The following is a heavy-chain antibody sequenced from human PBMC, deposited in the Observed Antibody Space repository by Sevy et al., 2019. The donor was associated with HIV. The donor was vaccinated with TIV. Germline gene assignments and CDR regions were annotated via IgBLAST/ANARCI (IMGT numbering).Heavy chain of an antibody. CDR1: GYSISSGYY. J-gene: IGHJ4*01. V-gene: IGHV4-38-2*01. D-gene: IGHD3-22*01. Sequence: SETLSLTCAVSGYSISSGYYWGWIRQPPGKGLEWIGSIYHSGSTYYNPSLKSRLTISVDTSKNQFSLKLSSVTAADTAVYYCARIYDSSGQFDYWGHGTLVTVSS. CDR3: ARIYDSSGQFDY. CDR2: IYHSGST.